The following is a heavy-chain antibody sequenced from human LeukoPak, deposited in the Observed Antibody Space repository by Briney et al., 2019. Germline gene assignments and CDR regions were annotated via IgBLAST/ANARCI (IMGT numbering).Heavy chain of an antibody. J-gene: IGHJ4*02. CDR1: GFTFSSYA. Sequence: GGSLRLSCAASGFTFSSYAMHWVRQAPGKGLEWVAVISYDGSNKYYADSVKGRFTISRDNSKNTLYLQMNSLRAEDTAVYYCASSGWDFDYWGQGTLVTVSS. CDR3: ASSGWDFDY. CDR2: ISYDGSNK. V-gene: IGHV3-30-3*01. D-gene: IGHD6-19*01.